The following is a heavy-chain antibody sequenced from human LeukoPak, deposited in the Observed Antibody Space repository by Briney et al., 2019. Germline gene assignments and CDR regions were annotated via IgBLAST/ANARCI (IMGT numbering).Heavy chain of an antibody. J-gene: IGHJ4*02. CDR3: VKRDCSGGSCYLVDY. D-gene: IGHD2-15*01. CDR1: GFTFSSYG. V-gene: IGHV3-30*18. CDR2: ISYDGSNK. Sequence: PGGSLRLSCAASGFTFSSYGMHWVRQAPGKGLEWVAVISYDGSNKYYADSVKGRFTISRDNSKNTLYLQMNSLRAEDTAVYYCVKRDCSGGSCYLVDYWGQGTLVTVSS.